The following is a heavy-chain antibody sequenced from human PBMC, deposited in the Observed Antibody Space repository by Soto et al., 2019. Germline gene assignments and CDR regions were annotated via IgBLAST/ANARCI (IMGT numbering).Heavy chain of an antibody. CDR2: IYYSGST. CDR3: ARKGPLLGHHFDY. V-gene: IGHV4-59*08. CDR1: GGSISSYY. D-gene: IGHD7-27*01. J-gene: IGHJ4*02. Sequence: PSETLSLTCTVSGGSISSYYWSWIRQPPGKGLEWIGYIYYSGSTNYNPSLKSRVTISGDTSKNQFSLKLNSVTAADTAVYYCARKGPLLGHHFDYWGQATLVTVSS.